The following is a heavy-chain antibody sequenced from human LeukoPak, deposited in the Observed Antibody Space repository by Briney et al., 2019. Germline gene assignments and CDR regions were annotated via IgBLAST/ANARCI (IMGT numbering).Heavy chain of an antibody. V-gene: IGHV5-51*01. CDR1: GYSFTSYW. CDR3: ARGFIAARHYYYGMDV. Sequence: GESLKISWKGSGYSFTSYWIGWVRQMPGKGLELMGIIYPGDSDTRYSPSFQGQVTISADKSISTAYLQWSSLKASDTAMYYCARGFIAARHYYYGMDVWGQGTTVTVSS. J-gene: IGHJ6*02. D-gene: IGHD6-6*01. CDR2: IYPGDSDT.